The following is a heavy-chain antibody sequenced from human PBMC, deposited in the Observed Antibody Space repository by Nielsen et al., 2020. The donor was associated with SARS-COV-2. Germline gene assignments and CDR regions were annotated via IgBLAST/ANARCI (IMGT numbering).Heavy chain of an antibody. J-gene: IGHJ6*02. Sequence: GESLKISCAASGFTFSTYDMHWVRQAPGKGLEWVSVIGTTGDTYYSGFVKGRFTISRDNSKNTLYLQMNSLRAEDTAVYYCARDYWFGETPWGMDVWGQGTTVTVSS. CDR3: ARDYWFGETPWGMDV. CDR2: IGTTGDT. CDR1: GFTFSTYD. D-gene: IGHD3-10*01. V-gene: IGHV3-13*01.